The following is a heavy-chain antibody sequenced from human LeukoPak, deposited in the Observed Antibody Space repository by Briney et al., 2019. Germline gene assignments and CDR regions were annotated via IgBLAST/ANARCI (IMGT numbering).Heavy chain of an antibody. Sequence: ASVKVSCKASGYTFTSYGINWVRQAPGQGLEWMGCISTYNGNTNYAQKLQGRVTMTTDTSTTTAYMELRSLISDDTGVYYCARAQFYGDPSGYWGQGTLVTVSS. CDR1: GYTFTSYG. J-gene: IGHJ4*02. CDR3: ARAQFYGDPSGY. CDR2: ISTYNGNT. D-gene: IGHD4-17*01. V-gene: IGHV1-18*01.